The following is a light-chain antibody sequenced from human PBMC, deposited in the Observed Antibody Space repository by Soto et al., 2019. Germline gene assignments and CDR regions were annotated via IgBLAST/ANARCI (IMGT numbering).Light chain of an antibody. CDR2: GNT. CDR1: RSNIGAGYD. J-gene: IGLJ3*02. CDR3: QSFDSSLSGWV. Sequence: QSVLTQPPSVSGAPGQRVTISCTGSRSNIGAGYDVHWYQQLPGTAPKLLVSGNTNRPSGVPDRFSGSKSGTSASLAITGHQAEDEADYYCQSFDSSLSGWVFGGGTTLTV. V-gene: IGLV1-40*01.